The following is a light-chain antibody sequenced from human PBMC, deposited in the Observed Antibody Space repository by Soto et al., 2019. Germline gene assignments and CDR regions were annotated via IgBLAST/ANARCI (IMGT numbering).Light chain of an antibody. V-gene: IGLV2-11*01. CDR1: SSDVGGYNY. J-gene: IGLJ2*01. CDR3: CSYAGNYTLEVV. CDR2: DVS. Sequence: QSALTQPRSVSGSPGQSVTISCTGTSSDVGGYNYVSWYQQHPGKAPKLMIYDVSKRPSGVPDRFSGSKSGNTASLTISGLQAEDEADYYCCSYAGNYTLEVVFGGGTQLTDL.